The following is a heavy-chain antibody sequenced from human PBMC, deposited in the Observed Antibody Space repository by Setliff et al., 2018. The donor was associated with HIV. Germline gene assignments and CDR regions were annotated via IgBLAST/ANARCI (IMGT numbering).Heavy chain of an antibody. CDR2: INVYNGDT. Sequence: ASVKVSCKASGYPFSNFGVSWVRQAPGQGLEWMAWINVYNGDTNFALKFQGRVTLTKDTSTGTAYMELSSLRSDDTAVYYCARDIGITTTGKGWFEPWGQGTQVTVSS. V-gene: IGHV1-18*01. J-gene: IGHJ5*02. D-gene: IGHD1-1*01. CDR1: GYPFSNFG. CDR3: ARDIGITTTGKGWFEP.